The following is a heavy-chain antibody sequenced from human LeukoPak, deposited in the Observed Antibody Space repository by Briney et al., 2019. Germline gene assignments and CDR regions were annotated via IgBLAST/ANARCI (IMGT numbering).Heavy chain of an antibody. J-gene: IGHJ3*02. D-gene: IGHD4-23*01. V-gene: IGHV4-59*01. CDR3: ARRSVVTYDAFDI. CDR1: GGSISSYH. Sequence: KPSETLSLTCTVSGGSISSYHWNWIRQPPGKGLEWIGYIYYPGSTNYNPSLKSRVTISLDTSKNQFSLKLSSVTPADTAVYYCARRSVVTYDAFDIWGQGTTVTVSS. CDR2: IYYPGST.